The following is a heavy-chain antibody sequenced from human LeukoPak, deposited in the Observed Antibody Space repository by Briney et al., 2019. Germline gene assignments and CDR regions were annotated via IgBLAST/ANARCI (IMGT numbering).Heavy chain of an antibody. V-gene: IGHV1-69*06. CDR1: GGTFSSYA. CDR3: ARDSPWYCSGVSCYSY. CDR2: IIPIFGTA. J-gene: IGHJ4*02. D-gene: IGHD2-15*01. Sequence: SVKVCCKASGGTFSSYAISWVRQAPGQGLEWMGGIIPIFGTANYAQKFQGRVTITANKSTSTAYMELSSLRSEDTAVYYCARDSPWYCSGVSCYSYWGQGTLVTVSS.